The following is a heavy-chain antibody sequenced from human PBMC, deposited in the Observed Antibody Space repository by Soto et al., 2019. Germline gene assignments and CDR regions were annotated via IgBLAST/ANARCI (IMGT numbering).Heavy chain of an antibody. J-gene: IGHJ4*02. CDR3: AKYGTMIVVVITTAHFDY. Sequence: SLSCAASGFTFSSYAMSWVRQAPGKGLEWVSAISGSGGSTYYADSVKGRFTISRDNSKNTLYLQMNSLRAEDTAVYYCAKYGTMIVVVITTAHFDYWGQGTLVTVSS. V-gene: IGHV3-23*01. CDR1: GFTFSSYA. CDR2: ISGSGGST. D-gene: IGHD3-22*01.